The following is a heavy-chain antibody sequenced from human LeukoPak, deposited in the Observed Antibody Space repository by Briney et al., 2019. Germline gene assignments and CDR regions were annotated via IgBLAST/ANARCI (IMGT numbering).Heavy chain of an antibody. CDR3: AREPIAVAAIDY. V-gene: IGHV1-2*02. CDR1: GYTFTGYY. D-gene: IGHD6-19*01. CDR2: INPNSGGT. Sequence: GASVKVSCKAPGYTFTGYYMHWVRQAPGQGLEWMGWINPNSGGTNYAQKFQGRVTMTRDTSISTAYMELSRLRSDDTAVYYCAREPIAVAAIDYWGQGTLVTVSS. J-gene: IGHJ4*02.